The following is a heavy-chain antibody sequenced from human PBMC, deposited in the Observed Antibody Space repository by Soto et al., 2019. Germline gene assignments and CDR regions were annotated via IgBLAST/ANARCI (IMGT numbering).Heavy chain of an antibody. J-gene: IGHJ1*01. CDR1: GFSFSGYW. V-gene: IGHV3-7*03. CDR3: ARGWNDFPH. D-gene: IGHD1-1*01. CDR2: IKEDGTEQ. Sequence: EVQLVESGGGLVQPGRSLRLSCAASGFSFSGYWMSWVRQAPGKGPEWVANIKEDGTEQHYVDSVKGRFTISRDNSENSLFLQMNNLRAEDSAIYYCARGWNDFPHWGQGTLVTVSS.